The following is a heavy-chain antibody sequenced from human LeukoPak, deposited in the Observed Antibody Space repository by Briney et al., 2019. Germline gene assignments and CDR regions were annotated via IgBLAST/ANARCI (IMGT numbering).Heavy chain of an antibody. V-gene: IGHV4-59*11. CDR1: GGSMSSRY. J-gene: IGHJ4*02. D-gene: IGHD2-21*02. CDR2: ISYSGKI. CDR3: ARKLGVVTTIPHFDY. Sequence: SETLSLTCTVSGGSMSSRYWSWIRQPPGKVLEWIGYISYSGKINYNPSLKSRVTISADTSKNLFSLSLTSVTAADTAVYYCARKLGVVTTIPHFDYWGQGTLATVSS.